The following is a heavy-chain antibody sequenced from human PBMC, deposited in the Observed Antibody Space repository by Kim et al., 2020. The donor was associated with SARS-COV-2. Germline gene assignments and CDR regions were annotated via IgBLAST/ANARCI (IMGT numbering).Heavy chain of an antibody. D-gene: IGHD1-26*01. V-gene: IGHV3-74*01. CDR3: AILGGMDV. Sequence: GSSTSYADSMKGRFSISRDNAKNALYLQMNRLRAEDTAVYYCAILGGMDVWGQGTTVTVSS. CDR2: GSST. J-gene: IGHJ6*02.